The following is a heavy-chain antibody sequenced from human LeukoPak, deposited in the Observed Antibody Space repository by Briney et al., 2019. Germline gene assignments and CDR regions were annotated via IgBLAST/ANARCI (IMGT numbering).Heavy chain of an antibody. CDR3: ARVKNVFGAAPYYYYGMDV. CDR2: INRSGST. CDR1: GGSFSGYS. J-gene: IGHJ6*02. V-gene: IGHV4-34*01. D-gene: IGHD2/OR15-2a*01. Sequence: PSETLSLTCAVYGGSFSGYSWNWIRQPPGKGLEWIGEINRSGSTNYNPSLKSRVTISVDTSKNQFSLKLSSVTAADTAVYYCARVKNVFGAAPYYYYGMDVWGQGTTVTVSS.